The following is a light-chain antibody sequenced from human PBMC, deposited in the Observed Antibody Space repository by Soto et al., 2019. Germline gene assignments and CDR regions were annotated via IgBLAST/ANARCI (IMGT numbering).Light chain of an antibody. V-gene: IGKV1-27*01. J-gene: IGKJ2*01. Sequence: DIQMTQSPSSLPASVGDRVTITCRASQGISNYLAWYQQKPGKVPKLLIYAASTLQSGVPSRFSGSGSGTDFTLTISSLQPEDDATESCQTYNSAPPTFGQGTKVEIK. CDR2: AAS. CDR1: QGISNY. CDR3: QTYNSAPPT.